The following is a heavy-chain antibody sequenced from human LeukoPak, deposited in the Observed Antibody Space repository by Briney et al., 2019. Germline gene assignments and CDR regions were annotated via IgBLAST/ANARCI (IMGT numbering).Heavy chain of an antibody. V-gene: IGHV1-24*01. CDR3: ATTRGRYCSGGSCPLNWFDP. CDR2: FDPEDGET. Sequence: GASVTVSCKVSGYTLTELSMHWVRQAPGKGLEWMGGFDPEDGETIYAQKFQGRVTMTEDTSTDTAYMELSSLRSEDTAVYYCATTRGRYCSGGSCPLNWFDPWGQGTLVTVSS. D-gene: IGHD2-15*01. J-gene: IGHJ5*02. CDR1: GYTLTELS.